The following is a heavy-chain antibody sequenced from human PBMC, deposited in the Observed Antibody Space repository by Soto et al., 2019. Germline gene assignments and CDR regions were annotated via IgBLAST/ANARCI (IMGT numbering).Heavy chain of an antibody. Sequence: QVQLVESGGGVVQPGRSLRLSCAASGFTFSSYAMHWVRQAPGTGLEWVAVISYDGSNKYYADSVKGRFTISRDNSKNTLYRQMNSLRAEDTAVYYCARGRDGYNYGGLDYWGQGTLVTVSS. CDR1: GFTFSSYA. CDR3: ARGRDGYNYGGLDY. D-gene: IGHD5-12*01. J-gene: IGHJ4*02. V-gene: IGHV3-30-3*01. CDR2: ISYDGSNK.